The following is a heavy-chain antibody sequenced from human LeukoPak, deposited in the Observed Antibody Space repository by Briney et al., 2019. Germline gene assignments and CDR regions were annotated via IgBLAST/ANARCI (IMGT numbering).Heavy chain of an antibody. CDR1: GFTFSYYA. Sequence: AGGSLRLSCAASGFTFSYYAMSRIRQPPGKGLEWIGNIYYTGNTYYNASLRSRVTISIDTSKNQFSLRLNSVTAADTAMYYCAKSGGYGLIDYWGQGTLVTVSS. J-gene: IGHJ4*02. CDR3: AKSGGYGLIDY. D-gene: IGHD1-26*01. CDR2: IYYTGNT. V-gene: IGHV4-59*04.